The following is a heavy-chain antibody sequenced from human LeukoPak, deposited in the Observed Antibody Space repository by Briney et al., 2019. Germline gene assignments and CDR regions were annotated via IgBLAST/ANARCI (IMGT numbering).Heavy chain of an antibody. Sequence: PSETLSLTCAVYGGSFSGYYWSWIRQPPGKGLEWIGETNHSGSTNYNPSVKSRVTISVDTSKNQFSLKLSSVTAADTAVYYCARYYGYSYGYGYWGQGTLVTVSS. V-gene: IGHV4-34*01. CDR2: TNHSGST. D-gene: IGHD5-18*01. J-gene: IGHJ4*02. CDR3: ARYYGYSYGYGY. CDR1: GGSFSGYY.